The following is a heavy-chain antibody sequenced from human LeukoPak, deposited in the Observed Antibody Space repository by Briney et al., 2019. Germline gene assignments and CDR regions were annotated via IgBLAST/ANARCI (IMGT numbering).Heavy chain of an antibody. J-gene: IGHJ5*02. D-gene: IGHD3-22*01. CDR1: GFSFSSYG. CDR2: ISGGGGTT. Sequence: GGSLRLSCAASGFSFSSYGMNWVRQAPGKGLEWISGISGGGGTTYYADSVMGRFTISRDTSRNTLYLQMHSLRVEDTAVYFCAKAYDNSGHILRYSDLRGQGTLVTVSS. CDR3: AKAYDNSGHILRYSDL. V-gene: IGHV3-23*01.